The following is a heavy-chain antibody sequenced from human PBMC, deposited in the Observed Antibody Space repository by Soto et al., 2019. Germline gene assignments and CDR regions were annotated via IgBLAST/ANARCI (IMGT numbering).Heavy chain of an antibody. CDR3: AKDGGQGGWFDP. V-gene: IGHV3-30*18. CDR2: ISYDGSNK. CDR1: GFTFSSYG. J-gene: IGHJ5*02. D-gene: IGHD3-16*01. Sequence: ESGGGVVQPGRSLRLSCAASGFTFSSYGMHWDRQAPGKGLEWVAVISYDGSNKYYADSVKGRFTISRDNSKNTLYLQMNSLRAEDTAVYYCAKDGGQGGWFDPWGQGTLVTVSS.